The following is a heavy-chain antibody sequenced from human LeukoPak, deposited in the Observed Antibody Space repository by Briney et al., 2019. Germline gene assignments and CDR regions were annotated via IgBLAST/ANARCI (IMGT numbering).Heavy chain of an antibody. V-gene: IGHV3-53*01. CDR3: ARVGIYGDYVGYYYGMDV. Sequence: GGSLRLSCAASGFTASSNYMSWVRQAPGKGLEWVSVIYSGGSTYYADSVKGRFTISRDNSKNTLYLQMNSLRAEDTAVYYCARVGIYGDYVGYYYGMDVWGQGTTVTVSS. CDR2: IYSGGST. J-gene: IGHJ6*02. CDR1: GFTASSNY. D-gene: IGHD4-17*01.